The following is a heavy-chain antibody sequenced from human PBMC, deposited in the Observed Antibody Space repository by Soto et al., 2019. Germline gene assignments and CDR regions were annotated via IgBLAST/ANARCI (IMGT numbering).Heavy chain of an antibody. D-gene: IGHD6-19*01. CDR3: ARYFRGSGRYFFEH. CDR1: EFTFISSF. J-gene: IGHJ4*02. Sequence: VGSLRLSCISSEFTFISSFMGCVRQSPGKGLEWVANINQDGSGTYYVDSVKGRFTISRDNAKNSLYLQMNSLRAEDTAVYYCARYFRGSGRYFFEHWGQGTLVTVSS. V-gene: IGHV3-7*03. CDR2: INQDGSGT.